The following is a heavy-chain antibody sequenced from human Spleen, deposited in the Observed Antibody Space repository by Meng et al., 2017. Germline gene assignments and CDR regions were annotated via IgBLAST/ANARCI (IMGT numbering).Heavy chain of an antibody. CDR2: IKSKTDGGTT. J-gene: IGHJ3*02. V-gene: IGHV3-15*01. CDR3: TTDLRGITMVRGVPRRRGHAFDI. Sequence: GGSLRLSCAASGFTFSNAWMSWVRQAPGKGLEWVGRIKSKTDGGTTDYAAPVKGRFTISRDDSKNTLYLQMNSLKTEDTAVYYCTTDLRGITMVRGVPRRRGHAFDIWGQGTMVTVSS. CDR1: GFTFSNAW. D-gene: IGHD3-10*01.